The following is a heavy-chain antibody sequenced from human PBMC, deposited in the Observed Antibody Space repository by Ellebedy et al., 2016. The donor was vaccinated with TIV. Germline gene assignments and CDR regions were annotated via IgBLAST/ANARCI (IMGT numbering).Heavy chain of an antibody. Sequence: GESLKISXAASGFTFSSYSMNWVRQAPGKGLEWVSSISSSSSYIYYADSVKGRFTISRDNAKNSLYLQMNGLRPDDTAVYYCARDQFGGNSDGVGGAMDVWGQGTTITVSS. V-gene: IGHV3-21*01. D-gene: IGHD4-23*01. CDR2: ISSSSSYI. J-gene: IGHJ6*02. CDR3: ARDQFGGNSDGVGGAMDV. CDR1: GFTFSSYS.